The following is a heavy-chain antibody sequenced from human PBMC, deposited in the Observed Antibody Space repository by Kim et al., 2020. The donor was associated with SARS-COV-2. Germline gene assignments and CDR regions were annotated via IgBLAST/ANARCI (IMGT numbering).Heavy chain of an antibody. V-gene: IGHV1-69*01. J-gene: IGHJ5*02. CDR3: ARGQGTNAKWFDP. Sequence: KYAQKFQDRVTLTADESTTTVYMELRSLRSEDTAVYYWARGQGTNAKWFDPWGQGTLVTVSS. D-gene: IGHD1-7*01.